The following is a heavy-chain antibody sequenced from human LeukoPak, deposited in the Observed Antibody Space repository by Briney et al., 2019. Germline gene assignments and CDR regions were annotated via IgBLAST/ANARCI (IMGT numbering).Heavy chain of an antibody. CDR1: GFTFSSYG. CDR2: ISYDGSNK. Sequence: GGSLRLSCAASGFTFSSYGMHWVRQAPGKGLEWVAVISYDGSNKYYADSVKGRFTISRDNSKNTLYLQMNSLRAEDTAVYYCAKDQPSYSSSWYAEDPPVDPPDYWGQGTLVTVSS. D-gene: IGHD6-13*01. CDR3: AKDQPSYSSSWYAEDPPVDPPDY. J-gene: IGHJ4*02. V-gene: IGHV3-30*18.